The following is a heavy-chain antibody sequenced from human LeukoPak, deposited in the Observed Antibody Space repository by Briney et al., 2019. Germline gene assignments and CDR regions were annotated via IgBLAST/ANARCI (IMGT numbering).Heavy chain of an antibody. V-gene: IGHV1-2*06. CDR1: GYTFTGYY. CDR2: INPNSGGT. J-gene: IGHJ4*02. D-gene: IGHD2-15*01. Sequence: ASVKVSCKASGYTFTGYYMHWVRQAPGQGLDWMGRINPNSGGTKYAQKFQGRVTMTRDTSISTAYMELSRLRSDDTAVYYCARAGRYCSGGSCYYIYWGQGTLVTVSS. CDR3: ARAGRYCSGGSCYYIY.